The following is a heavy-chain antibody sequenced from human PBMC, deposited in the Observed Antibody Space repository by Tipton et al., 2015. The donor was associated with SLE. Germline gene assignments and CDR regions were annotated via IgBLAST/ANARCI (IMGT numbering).Heavy chain of an antibody. V-gene: IGHV4-39*07. D-gene: IGHD2-21*01. CDR2: IYYSGST. Sequence: TLSLTCTVSGGSISSSSYYWGWIRQPPGKGLEWIGSIYYSGSTYYNPSLKSRVTISVDTSKNQFSLKLSSVTAADTDVYYCARAGGGASNVFDPWGQGTLVTVSS. CDR1: GGSISSSSYY. J-gene: IGHJ5*02. CDR3: ARAGGGASNVFDP.